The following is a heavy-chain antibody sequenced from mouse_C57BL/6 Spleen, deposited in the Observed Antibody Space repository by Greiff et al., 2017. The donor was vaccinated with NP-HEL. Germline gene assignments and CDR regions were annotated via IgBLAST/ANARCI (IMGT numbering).Heavy chain of an antibody. J-gene: IGHJ2*01. Sequence: EVKLMESGGGLVKPGGSLKLSCAASGFTFSSYAMSWVRQTPEQRLEWVATISAGGSYTYYPDNVKGRFTISRDNAKNNLYLQMIHLKSEDTAMYYCARERGYGDSGYWGQGTTLTVSS. V-gene: IGHV5-4*01. CDR2: ISAGGSYT. CDR1: GFTFSSYA. D-gene: IGHD2-2*01. CDR3: ARERGYGDSGY.